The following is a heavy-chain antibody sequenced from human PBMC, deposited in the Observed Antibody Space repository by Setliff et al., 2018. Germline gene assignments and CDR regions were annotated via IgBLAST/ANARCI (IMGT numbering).Heavy chain of an antibody. D-gene: IGHD2-15*01. J-gene: IGHJ4*02. V-gene: IGHV3-23*01. CDR1: GFTFSSYA. Sequence: GGSLRLSCAASGFTFSSYAMHWVRQAPGKGLEWVSAISGSGGSTYYADSVKGRFTISRDNSKNSLYLQMNSLRAEDTALYYCARGAYCSGGSCYSPLDYWGQGTLVTVSS. CDR3: ARGAYCSGGSCYSPLDY. CDR2: ISGSGGST.